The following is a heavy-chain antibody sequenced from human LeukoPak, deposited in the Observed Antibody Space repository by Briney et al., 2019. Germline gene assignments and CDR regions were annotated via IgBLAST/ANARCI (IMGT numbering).Heavy chain of an antibody. Sequence: GESLKISCKGSGYSFTSYWIGWVRQMPGKGLEWMGIIYPGGSDTRYSPSFQGQVTISADKSISTAYLQWSSLKASDTAMYYCARPHSIAVAGSDAFDIWGQGTMVTVSS. V-gene: IGHV5-51*01. CDR3: ARPHSIAVAGSDAFDI. CDR2: IYPGGSDT. J-gene: IGHJ3*02. CDR1: GYSFTSYW. D-gene: IGHD6-19*01.